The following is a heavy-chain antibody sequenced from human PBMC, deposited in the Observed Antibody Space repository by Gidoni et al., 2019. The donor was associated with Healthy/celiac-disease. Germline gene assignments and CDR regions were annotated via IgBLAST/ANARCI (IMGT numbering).Heavy chain of an antibody. D-gene: IGHD3-10*01. CDR2: IIPIFGTA. V-gene: IGHV1-69*01. CDR1: GGTFSSYA. CDR3: ARDRWPLRTVKNYYYGMDV. Sequence: QVQLVQSGAEVKKPGSSVKVSCKASGGTFSSYAISWVRQAPGQGLEWIGGIIPIFGTANYAQKFQGRVTITADESTSTAYMELSSLRSEDTAVYYCARDRWPLRTVKNYYYGMDVWGQGTTVTVSS. J-gene: IGHJ6*02.